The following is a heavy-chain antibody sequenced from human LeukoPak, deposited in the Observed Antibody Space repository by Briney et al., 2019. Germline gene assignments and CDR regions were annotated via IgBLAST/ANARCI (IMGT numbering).Heavy chain of an antibody. D-gene: IGHD6-19*01. J-gene: IGHJ6*02. CDR1: GFTFSSYW. CDR2: IKQDGSQK. CDR3: ARDPEVAVAGYYYYYGMDV. V-gene: IGHV3-7*01. Sequence: QSGGSLRLSCAASGFTFSSYWMSWVRQAPGKGLEWVANIKQDGSQKYYVDSVKGRFTISRDNAKNSLYLQMNSLRAEDTAVYYCARDPEVAVAGYYYYYGMDVWGQGTTVTVSS.